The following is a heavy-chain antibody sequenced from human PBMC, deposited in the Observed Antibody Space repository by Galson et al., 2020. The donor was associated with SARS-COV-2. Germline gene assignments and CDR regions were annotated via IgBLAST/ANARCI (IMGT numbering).Heavy chain of an antibody. CDR2: INPSGGST. D-gene: IGHD2-2*01. CDR1: GYTFTSYY. Sequence: ASVKVSCKASGYTFTSYYMHWVRQAPGQGLEWMGIINPSGGSTSYAQKFQGRVTMTRDTSTSTVYMELSSLRSEDTAVYYCARPYCSSTSCHTLDGYYFDYWGQGTLVTVSS. V-gene: IGHV1-46*01. J-gene: IGHJ4*02. CDR3: ARPYCSSTSCHTLDGYYFDY.